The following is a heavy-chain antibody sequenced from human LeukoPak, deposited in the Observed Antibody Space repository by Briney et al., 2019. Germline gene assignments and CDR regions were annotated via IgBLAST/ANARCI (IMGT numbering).Heavy chain of an antibody. D-gene: IGHD2-2*01. Sequence: SETLPLTCTVSGGSISSYYWSWIRQPPGKGLEWIGYIYDSGSTNYNPSLKSRVTISVDTSKNQFSLKLSSVTAADTAVYYCARVGGTNYYYYGMDVWGQGTTVTVSS. CDR2: IYDSGST. CDR3: ARVGGTNYYYYGMDV. CDR1: GGSISSYY. V-gene: IGHV4-59*01. J-gene: IGHJ6*02.